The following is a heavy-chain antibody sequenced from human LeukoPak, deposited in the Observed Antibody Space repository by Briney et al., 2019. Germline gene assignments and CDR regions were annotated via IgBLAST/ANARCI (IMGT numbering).Heavy chain of an antibody. V-gene: IGHV4-31*03. CDR1: GGSISSGGYY. J-gene: IGHJ4*02. D-gene: IGHD5-24*01. Sequence: SETLSLTCTVSGGSISSGGYYWSWIRQHPGKGLEWIGYIYYSGSTYYNPSLKSRVTISVDTSKNQFSLKLSSVTAADTAVYYCATYFQGEMATTDYFDYWGQGTLVTVSS. CDR2: IYYSGST. CDR3: ATYFQGEMATTDYFDY.